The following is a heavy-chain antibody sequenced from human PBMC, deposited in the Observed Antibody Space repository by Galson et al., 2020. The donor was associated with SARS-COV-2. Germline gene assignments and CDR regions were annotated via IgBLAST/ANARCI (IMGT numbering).Heavy chain of an antibody. CDR3: ARQRDATTIFDY. CDR1: GFTVSNNY. V-gene: IGHV3-66*04. J-gene: IGHJ4*02. CDR2: LYSGGTT. Sequence: GESLKISCTPSGFTVSNNYMSWVRQAPGKGLEWVSALYSGGTTYYAHSVRGRFTISSDNSKNTVYLQMNSLRAEDTAVYYCARQRDATTIFDYWGQGTLVTVYS. D-gene: IGHD4-17*01.